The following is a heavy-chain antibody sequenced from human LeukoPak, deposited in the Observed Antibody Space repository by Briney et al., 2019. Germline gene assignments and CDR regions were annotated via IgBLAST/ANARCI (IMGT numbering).Heavy chain of an antibody. J-gene: IGHJ4*02. CDR1: GFTFSSYS. V-gene: IGHV3-20*04. D-gene: IGHD3-3*01. Sequence: GGSLRLSCAASGFTFSSYSMNWVRQAPGKGLEWVSGINWNGGSTGYADSVKGRFTISRDNAKNSLYLQMNSLRAEDTAVYYCARAPFGVVIFDYWGQGTLVTVSS. CDR2: INWNGGST. CDR3: ARAPFGVVIFDY.